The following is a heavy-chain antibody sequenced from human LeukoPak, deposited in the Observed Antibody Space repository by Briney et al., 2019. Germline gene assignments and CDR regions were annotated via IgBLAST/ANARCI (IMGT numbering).Heavy chain of an antibody. CDR2: IESDGSEK. CDR1: GFTFAGYW. D-gene: IGHD6-6*01. V-gene: IGHV3-7*02. Sequence: QPGGSLRLSCTASGFTFAGYWMTWVRHPPGKGLEWVANIESDGSEKYYVDSVKGRFTVSRDNTKNSLSLQLNSLRAEDTAVYYCAKLSEYSFDSRGQGTQVTVSS. CDR3: AKLSEYSFDS. J-gene: IGHJ4*02.